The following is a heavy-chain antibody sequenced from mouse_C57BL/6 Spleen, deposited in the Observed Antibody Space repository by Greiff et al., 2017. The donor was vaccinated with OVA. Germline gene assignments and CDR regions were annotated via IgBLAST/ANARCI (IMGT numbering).Heavy chain of an antibody. CDR3: ASLGDGYDEGLMDY. CDR1: GYAFSSYW. V-gene: IGHV1-80*01. D-gene: IGHD2-2*01. J-gene: IGHJ4*01. CDR2: IYPGDGDT. Sequence: VQLQHSGAELVKPGASVKISCKASGYAFSSYWMNWVKQRPGKGLEWIGQIYPGDGDTNYNGKFKGKATLTADKSSSTAYMQLSSLTSEDSAVYFCASLGDGYDEGLMDYWGQGTSVTVSS.